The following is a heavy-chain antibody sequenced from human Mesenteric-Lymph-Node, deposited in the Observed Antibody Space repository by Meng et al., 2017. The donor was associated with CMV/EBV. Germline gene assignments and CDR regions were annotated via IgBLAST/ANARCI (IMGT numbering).Heavy chain of an antibody. CDR3: ASLDMVRGSIGGFDS. J-gene: IGHJ5*01. CDR2: MNADNGYT. V-gene: IGHV1-3*01. CDR1: RNSFTTYA. D-gene: IGHD3-10*01. Sequence: SRNSFTTYAIHWVRQAPGQRLEWMGWMNADNGYTKYSRKLQGRVTITRDTSASTAYMELSSLRSEDTAVYYCASLDMVRGSIGGFDSWGQGTLVTVSS.